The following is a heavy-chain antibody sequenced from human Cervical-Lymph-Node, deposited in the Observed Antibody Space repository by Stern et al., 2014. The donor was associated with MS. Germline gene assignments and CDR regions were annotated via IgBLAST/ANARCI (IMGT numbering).Heavy chain of an antibody. CDR1: GGTFSSYA. CDR2: IIPFFGKA. D-gene: IGHD3-22*01. J-gene: IGHJ4*02. CDR3: AIDPDSSVRYFAY. Sequence: VQLVESGAEVKKPGSSVKVSCKSSGGTFSSYAISWVRQAPGQGLEWVGGIIPFFGKANYAQKFQGRVTITADKSTRTAYMELSSLRSEDTAVYYCAIDPDSSVRYFAYWGQGTLVTVSS. V-gene: IGHV1-69*06.